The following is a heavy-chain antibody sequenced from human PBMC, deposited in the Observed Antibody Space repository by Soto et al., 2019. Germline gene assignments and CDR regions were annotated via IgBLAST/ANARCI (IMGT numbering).Heavy chain of an antibody. CDR3: ARVILGYSYCLSPLEAFYI. Sequence: GGSLRLSCAASGFTFSSYAMSWVRQAPGKGLEWVSAISGSGGSTYYADSVKGRFTISRDNSKNTLYLQMNSLRAEDTAVYYCARVILGYSYCLSPLEAFYIWGQGTMVTVSS. V-gene: IGHV3-23*01. J-gene: IGHJ3*02. D-gene: IGHD5-18*01. CDR2: ISGSGGST. CDR1: GFTFSSYA.